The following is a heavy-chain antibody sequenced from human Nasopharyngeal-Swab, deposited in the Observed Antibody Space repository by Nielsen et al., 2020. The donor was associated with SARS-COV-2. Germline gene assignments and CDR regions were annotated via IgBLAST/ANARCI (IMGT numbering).Heavy chain of an antibody. CDR2: ISAYNGNT. CDR3: ARVFDRHDYSNPNWFDP. J-gene: IGHJ5*02. Sequence: WVRQAPGQGLEWMGWISAYNGNTNYAQKLQGRVTMTTDTSTGTAYMELRSLRSDDTAVYYCARVFDRHDYSNPNWFDPRGQGTLVTVSS. D-gene: IGHD4-11*01. V-gene: IGHV1-18*01.